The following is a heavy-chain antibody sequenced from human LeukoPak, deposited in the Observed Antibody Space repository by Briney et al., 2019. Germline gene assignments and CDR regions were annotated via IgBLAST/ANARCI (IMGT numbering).Heavy chain of an antibody. CDR2: TYYRSKWYN. D-gene: IGHD6-19*01. Sequence: SQTLSLTCAISGDSVSSNSAAWNWIRQSSSRGLEWLGRTYYRSKWYNDYAVSVKSRITINPDTPKNQFSLQLNSVTPEDTAVYYCVRVGEQWLVFFDYWGQGTLVTVSS. J-gene: IGHJ4*02. CDR1: GDSVSSNSAA. CDR3: VRVGEQWLVFFDY. V-gene: IGHV6-1*01.